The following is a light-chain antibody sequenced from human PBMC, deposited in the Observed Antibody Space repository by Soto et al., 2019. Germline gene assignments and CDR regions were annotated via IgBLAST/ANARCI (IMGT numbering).Light chain of an antibody. V-gene: IGKV1-5*03. CDR1: QSISSW. Sequence: DIQMTQSPSTLSASLGDRVTITCRASQSISSWLAWYQQKPGKAPKLLIYKASSLESGVTSRFSGSGSGTEFTLTITSLQPDDFATYYCQQYYSYSLTFGGGNRVEIK. CDR3: QQYYSYSLT. CDR2: KAS. J-gene: IGKJ4*01.